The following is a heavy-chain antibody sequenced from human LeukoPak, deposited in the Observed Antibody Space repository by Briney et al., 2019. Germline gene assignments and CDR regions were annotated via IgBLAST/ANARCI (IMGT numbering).Heavy chain of an antibody. Sequence: GGSLRLSCAASGFTVSSNYMSWVRQAPGKGLEWVSAISGSGGSTYYADSVKGRFTISRDNSKNTLYLQMNSLRAEDTAVYYCAGDAAVTTGFDYWGQGTLVTVSS. D-gene: IGHD4-17*01. J-gene: IGHJ4*02. V-gene: IGHV3-23*01. CDR3: AGDAAVTTGFDY. CDR1: GFTVSSNY. CDR2: ISGSGGST.